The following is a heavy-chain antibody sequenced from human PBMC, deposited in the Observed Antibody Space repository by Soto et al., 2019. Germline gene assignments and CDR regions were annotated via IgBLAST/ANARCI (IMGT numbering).Heavy chain of an antibody. D-gene: IGHD2-2*01. CDR2: MNPNSGHT. V-gene: IGHV1-8*01. CDR3: ASDMSTT. Sequence: QVQLVQSGAEVKKPGASVKVSCKASGYTFTSHDINWMRQATGQGLEWMGWMNPNSGHTNYAQKFQGRVTMTRDTSISTAYMELTRLRSEDTAISYCASDMSTTWGQGTLVIVSS. J-gene: IGHJ5*02. CDR1: GYTFTSHD.